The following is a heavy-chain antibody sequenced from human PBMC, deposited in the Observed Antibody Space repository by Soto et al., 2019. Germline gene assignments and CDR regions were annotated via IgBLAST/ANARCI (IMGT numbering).Heavy chain of an antibody. J-gene: IGHJ6*02. D-gene: IGHD2-8*02. CDR2: IIPILTTP. V-gene: IGHV1-69*01. Sequence: QVQLVQSGAEVKKTGSSVKVSCKASGGTFSIYGFSWVRQAPGQGPEWIGGIIPILTTPNYAQKFQGRVTIVADEATTTVYIELSSLKFEDTAVYYCATSVGIAPTGEDGMDVWGQGTSVNVSS. CDR3: ATSVGIAPTGEDGMDV. CDR1: GGTFSIYG.